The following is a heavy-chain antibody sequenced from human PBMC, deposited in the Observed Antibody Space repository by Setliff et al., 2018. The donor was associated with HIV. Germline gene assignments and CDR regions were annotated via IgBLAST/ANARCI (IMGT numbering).Heavy chain of an antibody. CDR2: IIPIIGIT. CDR1: GGTFSSYA. D-gene: IGHD3-16*01. Sequence: SVKVSCKASGGTFSSYAISWVRQAPGQGLEWMGGIIPIIGITNQAQKFQGRVTITADKSTNTAYMELSSLRSEDTAVYYCAKVRGRGNWLDPWGQGTLVTVSS. V-gene: IGHV1-69*10. CDR3: AKVRGRGNWLDP. J-gene: IGHJ5*02.